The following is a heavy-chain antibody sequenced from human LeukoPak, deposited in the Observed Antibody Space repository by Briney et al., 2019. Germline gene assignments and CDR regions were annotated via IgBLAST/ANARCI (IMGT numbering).Heavy chain of an antibody. CDR1: GFTFSSYV. Sequence: PGGSLRLSCAASGFTFSSYVMSWVRQAPGKGLEWVSAISGSGGSTYYADSVKGRFTISRDNSKNTLYLQMNSLRAEDTAVYYCAKDPDYGKCWYFDLWGRGTLVTVSS. V-gene: IGHV3-23*01. D-gene: IGHD4-17*01. J-gene: IGHJ2*01. CDR3: AKDPDYGKCWYFDL. CDR2: ISGSGGST.